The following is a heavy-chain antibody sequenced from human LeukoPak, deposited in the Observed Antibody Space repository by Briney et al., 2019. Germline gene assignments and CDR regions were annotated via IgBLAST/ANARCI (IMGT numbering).Heavy chain of an antibody. CDR2: IYYSGST. V-gene: IGHV4-59*08. CDR3: ARRAYGSGSFNRYHFDY. D-gene: IGHD3-10*01. J-gene: IGHJ4*02. Sequence: PSETLSLTCTVSDGSISNYYWSWIRRPPGKGLEWIGYIYYSGSTNYNPSLKSRVTISVDTSSNQFSLKLNSVTAADTAVYYCARRAYGSGSFNRYHFDYWGQGTLVAVSS. CDR1: DGSISNYY.